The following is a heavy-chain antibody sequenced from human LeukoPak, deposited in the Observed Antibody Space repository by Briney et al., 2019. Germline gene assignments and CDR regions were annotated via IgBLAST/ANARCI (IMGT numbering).Heavy chain of an antibody. CDR3: AKQTRPMDSSGYYYGY. CDR1: GFTFSSYG. Sequence: PGRSLRLSCAASGFTFSSYGMHWVRQAPGKGLEWVAVISYDGSNKYYADSVKGRFTISRDNSKNTLYLQMNSLRAEDTAVYYCAKQTRPMDSSGYYYGYWGQGTLVTVSS. D-gene: IGHD3-22*01. J-gene: IGHJ4*02. V-gene: IGHV3-30*18. CDR2: ISYDGSNK.